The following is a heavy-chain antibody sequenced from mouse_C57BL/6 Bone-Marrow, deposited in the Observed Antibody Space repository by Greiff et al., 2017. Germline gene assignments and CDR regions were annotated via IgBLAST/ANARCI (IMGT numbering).Heavy chain of an antibody. CDR1: GYAFSSYW. V-gene: IGHV1-80*01. Sequence: QVQLQQSGAELVKPGASVKISCKASGYAFSSYWMNWVKQRPGKGLGWIGQIYPGDGDTNYNGKFKGKATLTADKSSSTAYMQLSSLTSEDSAVYFCARGDYYDCLYFDCWGQGNARTVSS. CDR2: IYPGDGDT. CDR3: ARGDYYDCLYFDC. D-gene: IGHD2-4*01. J-gene: IGHJ2*01.